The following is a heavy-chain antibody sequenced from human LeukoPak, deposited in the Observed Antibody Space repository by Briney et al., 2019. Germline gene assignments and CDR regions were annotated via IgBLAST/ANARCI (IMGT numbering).Heavy chain of an antibody. CDR2: IYYSGST. CDR3: ARVVSGVVIDY. J-gene: IGHJ4*02. CDR1: GGSISSGGYY. Sequence: PSETLSLTCTVSGGSISSGGYYWSWIRQHPGKGLEWIGYIYYSGSTYYTPSLKSRVTISLDRPKNQFSLKLSSVTAADTAVYYCARVVSGVVIDYWGQGTLVTVSS. D-gene: IGHD3-3*01. V-gene: IGHV4-31*03.